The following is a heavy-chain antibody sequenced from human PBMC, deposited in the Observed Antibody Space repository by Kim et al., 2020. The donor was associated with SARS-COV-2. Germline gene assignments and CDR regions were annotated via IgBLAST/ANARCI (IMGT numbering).Heavy chain of an antibody. CDR3: ARDIRPGAGWELGFDY. J-gene: IGHJ4*02. V-gene: IGHV3-20*01. CDR2: INWNGGST. D-gene: IGHD1-26*01. Sequence: GGSLRLSCAASGFTFDDYGMSWVRQAPGKGLEWVSGINWNGGSTGYADSVKGRFTISRDNAKNSLYLQMNSLRAEDTALYHCARDIRPGAGWELGFDYWGQGTLVTVSS. CDR1: GFTFDDYG.